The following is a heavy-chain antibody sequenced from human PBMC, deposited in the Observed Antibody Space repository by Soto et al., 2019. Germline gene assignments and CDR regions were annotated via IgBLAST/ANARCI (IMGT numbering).Heavy chain of an antibody. Sequence: PGWSLRLSCSASVFTFTSSDMTWFRQAPGKGLEWVAGISSSGYTTNYADSVKGRFTISRDNSKNTLYLQMNSLRAEDTAVYYCAKMADYYDSSGYVDYWGQGTLVTVSS. CDR1: VFTFTSSD. D-gene: IGHD3-22*01. CDR2: ISSSGYTT. J-gene: IGHJ4*02. CDR3: AKMADYYDSSGYVDY. V-gene: IGHV3-23*01.